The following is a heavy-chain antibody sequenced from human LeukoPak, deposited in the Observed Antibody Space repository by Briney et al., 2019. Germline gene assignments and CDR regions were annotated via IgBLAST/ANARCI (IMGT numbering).Heavy chain of an antibody. D-gene: IGHD5-18*01. J-gene: IGHJ4*02. CDR1: GYSFTSYW. CDR3: AVLPYSYDPVTQLDY. V-gene: IGHV5-51*01. CDR2: IYPGDSDT. Sequence: LGECLKISCKGSGYSFTSYWIGWVRQMPGKGLEWMGIIYPGDSDTRYSPSFQGQVTISADKSISTAYLQWSSLKASDTAMYYCAVLPYSYDPVTQLDYWGQGTLVTVSS.